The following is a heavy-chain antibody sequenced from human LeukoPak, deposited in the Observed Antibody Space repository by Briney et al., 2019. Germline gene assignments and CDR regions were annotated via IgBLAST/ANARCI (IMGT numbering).Heavy chain of an antibody. CDR1: GFTFSHAW. D-gene: IGHD3-9*01. J-gene: IGHJ6*03. V-gene: IGHV3-15*01. CDR2: IKIQTEGGTI. Sequence: KTGGSLRLSCAASGFTFSHAWMAWVRQAPGKGLEWVGRIKIQTEGGTIGYAAPVRGRFTISRDDSENTLYLDMNRLTVEDTAVYYCSTFLRLDIMTGYYYYYYMEVWGKGTTVTVSS. CDR3: STFLRLDIMTGYYYYYYMEV.